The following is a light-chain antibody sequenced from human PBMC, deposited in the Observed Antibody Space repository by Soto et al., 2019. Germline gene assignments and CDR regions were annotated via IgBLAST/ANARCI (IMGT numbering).Light chain of an antibody. CDR3: SSYTTSNTLV. CDR2: EVS. CDR1: SSDVGTYNF. J-gene: IGLJ1*01. V-gene: IGLV2-14*01. Sequence: QSALTQPASVSGSPGQSITISCTGTSSDVGTYNFVSWYQQHPGKVPKLIIYEVSDRPSGVSNRFSGSKSGYTASLTISGLQAEDEADYYCSSYTTSNTLVFGPGTKLTVL.